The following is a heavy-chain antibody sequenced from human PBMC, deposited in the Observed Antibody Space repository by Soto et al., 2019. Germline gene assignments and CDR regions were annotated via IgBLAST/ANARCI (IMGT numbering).Heavy chain of an antibody. CDR3: AREINSHFDY. CDR2: ISYDGSDK. Sequence: QVQLVESGGGVVQPGRSLRLSCAASGLTFSSYGMNWVRQAPGKGLEWVAVISYDGSDKDYADSVKGRFTISRDNSKNTLFLQMNSLRADDTAVYYCAREINSHFDYWGQGTLVTVSS. D-gene: IGHD2-15*01. V-gene: IGHV3-30-3*01. CDR1: GLTFSSYG. J-gene: IGHJ4*02.